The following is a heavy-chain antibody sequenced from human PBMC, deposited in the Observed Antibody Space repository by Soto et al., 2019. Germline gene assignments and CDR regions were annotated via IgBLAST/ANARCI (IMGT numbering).Heavy chain of an antibody. CDR3: ARRSVVETYYYYYYGMDV. Sequence: NPSETLSLTCTVSGGSISSSSYYWGWIRQPPGKGLEWIGSIYYSGSTYYNPSLKSRVTISVDTSKNQFSLKLSSVTAADTAVYYCARRSVVETYYYYYYGMDVWGQGTTVTVSS. CDR1: GGSISSSSYY. V-gene: IGHV4-39*01. D-gene: IGHD2-15*01. CDR2: IYYSGST. J-gene: IGHJ6*02.